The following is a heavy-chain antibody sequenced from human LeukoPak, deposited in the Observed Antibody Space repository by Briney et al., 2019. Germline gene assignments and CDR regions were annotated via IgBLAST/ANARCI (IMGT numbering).Heavy chain of an antibody. CDR2: INSDARST. D-gene: IGHD6-19*01. CDR3: ARGADTGYSSDS. Sequence: GGSLRLSCAASGFTFSRYGTHWVRQAPGKGLVWVSRINSDARSTSYADSVKGRFTISRDNAKNTLYLQMNSLRAEDTAVYYCARGADTGYSSDSWGQGTLVTVSS. CDR1: GFTFSRYG. J-gene: IGHJ5*02. V-gene: IGHV3-74*01.